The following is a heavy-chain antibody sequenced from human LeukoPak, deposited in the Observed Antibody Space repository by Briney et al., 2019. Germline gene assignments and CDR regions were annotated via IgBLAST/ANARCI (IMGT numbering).Heavy chain of an antibody. J-gene: IGHJ3*02. CDR3: AKDRTSSPRDAFDI. CDR1: GFTFSSYG. CDR2: IRYDGSNK. V-gene: IGHV3-30*02. Sequence: GGSLRLSCAASGFTFSSYGMHWVRQAPGKGLEWVAFIRYDGSNKFYADSVKGRFTISRDNAKNSLYLQMNSLRAEDTALYYCAKDRTSSPRDAFDIWGQGTMVTVS. D-gene: IGHD6-13*01.